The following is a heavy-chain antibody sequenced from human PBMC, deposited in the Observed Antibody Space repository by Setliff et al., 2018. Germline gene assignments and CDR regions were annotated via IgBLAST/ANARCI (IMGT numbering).Heavy chain of an antibody. V-gene: IGHV1-2*02. CDR2: INPHSDDT. CDR1: GGSFSSYA. Sequence: GASVKVSCKASGGSFSSYAIIWVRQAPGQGLEWMGWINPHSDDTHYAQNFQGRVTITMDTSISTVYMELSSLRSDDTAVYYCARSNYDFWSGYPNWFDPWGQGSLVTVSS. CDR3: ARSNYDFWSGYPNWFDP. D-gene: IGHD3-3*01. J-gene: IGHJ5*02.